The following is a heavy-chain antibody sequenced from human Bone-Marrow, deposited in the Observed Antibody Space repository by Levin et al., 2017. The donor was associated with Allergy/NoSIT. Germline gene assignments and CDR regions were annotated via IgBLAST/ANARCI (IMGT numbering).Heavy chain of an antibody. J-gene: IGHJ6*02. V-gene: IGHV1-18*01. Sequence: GESLKISCKASGYTFTTYGLTWVRQAPGQGLEWMGWVSAYSGNTNYALNLQDRVTMTTDTATNTAYMELTSLRSDDTAIYYCARGHFPYYYYGMGVWGQGTTVVVSS. CDR2: VSAYSGNT. CDR3: ARGHFPYYYYGMGV. CDR1: GYTFTTYG.